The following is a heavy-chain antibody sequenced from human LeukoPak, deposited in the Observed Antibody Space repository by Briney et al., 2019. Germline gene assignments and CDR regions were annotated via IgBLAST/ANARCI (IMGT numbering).Heavy chain of an antibody. J-gene: IGHJ4*02. CDR1: GFSFSGHW. CDR2: ISPTGSTT. D-gene: IGHD6-6*01. CDR3: ARGPNSNWSGLDF. Sequence: GGSLRLSCTASGFSFSGHWMHWARQLPGKGLVRVSRISPTGSTTSYADSVKGRFTVSRDNAKNTLYLQVNNLRAEDTAVYYCARGPNSNWSGLDFWGQGTLLTVSS. V-gene: IGHV3-74*01.